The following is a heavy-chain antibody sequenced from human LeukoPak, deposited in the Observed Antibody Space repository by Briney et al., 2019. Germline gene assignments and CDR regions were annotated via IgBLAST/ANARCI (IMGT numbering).Heavy chain of an antibody. CDR2: IIPIFGTA. J-gene: IGHJ4*02. Sequence: SVKVSCKASGGTFSSYAISWVRQAPGQGLEWMGGIIPIFGTANYAQKFQGRVTITTDESTSTAYMELSSLRSEDTAVYYCAKGAPDYDFWSGSRIRIYYFDYWGQGTLVTVSS. D-gene: IGHD3-3*01. CDR1: GGTFSSYA. CDR3: AKGAPDYDFWSGSRIRIYYFDY. V-gene: IGHV1-69*05.